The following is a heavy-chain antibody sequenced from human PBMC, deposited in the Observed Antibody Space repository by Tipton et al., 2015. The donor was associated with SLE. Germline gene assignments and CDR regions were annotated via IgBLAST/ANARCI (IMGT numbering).Heavy chain of an antibody. J-gene: IGHJ5*02. CDR2: IRYDGSNK. Sequence: SGFTFSNYGMHWVRQAPGKGLEWVAFIRYDGSNKYYADSVKGRFTISRDNSKNTLYLQMNSLRAEDTAVYYCARDQRGGNWLDPWGQGTLVTVSS. V-gene: IGHV3-30*02. CDR1: GFTFSNYG. CDR3: ARDQRGGNWLDP. D-gene: IGHD3-16*01.